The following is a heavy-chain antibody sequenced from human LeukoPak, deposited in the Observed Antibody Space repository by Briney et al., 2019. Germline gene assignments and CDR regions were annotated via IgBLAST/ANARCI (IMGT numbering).Heavy chain of an antibody. CDR2: IKYDGSEK. J-gene: IGHJ6*03. D-gene: IGHD3-3*01. CDR1: GFTFSIYW. V-gene: IGHV3-7*01. Sequence: GGSLRLSCAASGFTFSIYWMSWVRQAPGKGLEWVANIKYDGSEKYYVDSVKGRFTISRDNAKNSLYLQMNSLRAEDTAVYYCARGSGVAYYYYSMDVWGKGTTVTISS. CDR3: ARGSGVAYYYYSMDV.